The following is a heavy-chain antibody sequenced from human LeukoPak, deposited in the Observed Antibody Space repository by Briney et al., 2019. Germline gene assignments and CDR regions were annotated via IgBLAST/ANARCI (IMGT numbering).Heavy chain of an antibody. CDR2: IKQDGSEK. CDR3: ARRRGYSYGRDFDY. Sequence: GGSLRLSCAASGFTFSSYWMTWVRQAPGKGLEWVANIKQDGSEKYYVDSVKGRFTTSRDNAKNSLYLQMNSLRAEDTAVYYCARRRGYSYGRDFDYWGQGTLVTVSS. J-gene: IGHJ4*02. D-gene: IGHD5-18*01. V-gene: IGHV3-7*01. CDR1: GFTFSSYW.